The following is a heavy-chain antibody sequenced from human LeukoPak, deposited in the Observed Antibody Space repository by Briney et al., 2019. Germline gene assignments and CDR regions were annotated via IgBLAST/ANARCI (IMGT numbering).Heavy chain of an antibody. CDR2: VNLQGST. CDR3: AREGGPYRPLDY. J-gene: IGHJ4*02. CDR1: GGSITNTNY. V-gene: IGHV4-4*02. Sequence: SETLSLTCGVSGGSITNTNYWTWVRQPPGKGLEWIGEVNLQGSTDYNPSLMGRVAISVDTSENHISLQLTSVTAADTAVYYCAREGGPYRPLDYSGQGTLVTVSS.